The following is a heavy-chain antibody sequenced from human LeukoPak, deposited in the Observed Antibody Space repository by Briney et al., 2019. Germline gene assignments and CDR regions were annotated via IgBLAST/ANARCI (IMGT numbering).Heavy chain of an antibody. CDR3: ARERTLTSCYDY. J-gene: IGHJ4*02. CDR2: INPNSGGT. V-gene: IGHV1-2*02. D-gene: IGHD2-15*01. Sequence: ASVKVSCKASGYTFTGYYMHWVRQAPGQGLEWMGWINPNSGGTNYAQKFQGRVTITRDTSISTAYMELSRLRSDDTAVYYCARERTLTSCYDYWGQGTLVTASS. CDR1: GYTFTGYY.